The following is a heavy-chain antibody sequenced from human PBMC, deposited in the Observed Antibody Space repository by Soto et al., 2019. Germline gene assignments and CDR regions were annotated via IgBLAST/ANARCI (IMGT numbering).Heavy chain of an antibody. D-gene: IGHD5-12*01. CDR1: GGSVSSPNYF. CDR3: ASGARSADDQSDWFDP. CDR2: IFYNGRT. Sequence: QVPLQDSGPGLVKSSETLSLTCSVSGGSVSSPNYFWVWVRRAPGKGPEWIGNIFYNGRTDYNPSRQSRVTTSVDTSKNQFSLKLGSVTAADQAIYYCASGARSADDQSDWFDPWGHGTLVTVSS. V-gene: IGHV4-39*01. J-gene: IGHJ5*02.